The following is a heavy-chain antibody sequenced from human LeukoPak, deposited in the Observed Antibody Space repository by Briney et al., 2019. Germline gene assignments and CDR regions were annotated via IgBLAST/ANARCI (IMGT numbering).Heavy chain of an antibody. CDR2: INHSGST. V-gene: IGHV4-34*01. Sequence: SETLSLTCAVYGVPFSGYYWSWIRQPPGKGLEWIGEINHSGSTNYNPSLKSRVTISVDTSKNQFSLKLSSVTAADTAVYYCARGRRYCSSTSCYYSEYYYYGMDVWGQGTTVTVSS. CDR3: ARGRRYCSSTSCYYSEYYYYGMDV. J-gene: IGHJ6*02. D-gene: IGHD2-2*01. CDR1: GVPFSGYY.